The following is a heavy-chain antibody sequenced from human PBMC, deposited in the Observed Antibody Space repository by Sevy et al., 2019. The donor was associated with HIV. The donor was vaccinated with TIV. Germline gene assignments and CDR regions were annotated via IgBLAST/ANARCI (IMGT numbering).Heavy chain of an antibody. CDR2: VKQDGTEK. Sequence: GGSPRLSCAASGFTFNEAWMSWVRQAPGKGLEWVARVKQDGTEKHYLESVKGRFTISRDNADNSLYLQMNSLRAEDTAVYYCARGQYGMDVWGQGTTVTVSS. CDR3: ARGQYGMDV. V-gene: IGHV3-7*01. CDR1: GFTFNEAW. J-gene: IGHJ6*02.